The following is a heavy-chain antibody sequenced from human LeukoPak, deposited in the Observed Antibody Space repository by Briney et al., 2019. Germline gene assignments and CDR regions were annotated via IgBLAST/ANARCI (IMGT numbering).Heavy chain of an antibody. Sequence: GGSLRLSCAASGFTFSSYAMSWVRQAPGKGLEWVSAISGNGGRTFYADSVKGRFTISRDNSKNTLYLQMNSLRAEDTAVYYCAKDHRLLWFGELFYFFDYWGQGTLVTVSS. CDR2: ISGNGGRT. CDR3: AKDHRLLWFGELFYFFDY. D-gene: IGHD3-10*01. J-gene: IGHJ4*02. CDR1: GFTFSSYA. V-gene: IGHV3-23*01.